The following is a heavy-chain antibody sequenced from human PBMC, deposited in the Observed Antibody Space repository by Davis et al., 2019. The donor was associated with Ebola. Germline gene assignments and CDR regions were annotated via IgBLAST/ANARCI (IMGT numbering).Heavy chain of an antibody. CDR2: IYHSGST. Sequence: MPGGSLRLSCAVYGGSFSGYYWSWIRQPPGKGLEWIGEIYHSGSTNYNPSLKSRVTISVDTSKNQFSLKLSSVTAADTAVYYCARGRDFWSAWGQGTLVTVSS. CDR3: ARGRDFWSA. CDR1: GGSFSGYY. J-gene: IGHJ5*02. D-gene: IGHD3-3*01. V-gene: IGHV4-34*01.